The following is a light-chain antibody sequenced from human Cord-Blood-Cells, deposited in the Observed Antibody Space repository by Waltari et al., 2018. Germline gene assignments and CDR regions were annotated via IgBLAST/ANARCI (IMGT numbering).Light chain of an antibody. Sequence: QSALTQPASVSGSPGQSITISCTGTSSDVGSYNLVSWYQQHPGKAPKLMIYEGSKRPSGVSNRFSGSKSGNTASRTISGLQAEGEADYYCCSYAGSSTWVFGGGTKLTVL. J-gene: IGLJ3*02. CDR3: CSYAGSSTWV. CDR2: EGS. CDR1: SSDVGSYNL. V-gene: IGLV2-23*01.